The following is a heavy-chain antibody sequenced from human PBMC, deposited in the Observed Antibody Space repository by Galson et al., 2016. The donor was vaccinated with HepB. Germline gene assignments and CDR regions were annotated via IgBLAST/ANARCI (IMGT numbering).Heavy chain of an antibody. J-gene: IGHJ2*01. D-gene: IGHD4-17*01. V-gene: IGHV3-23*01. Sequence: SLRLSCAASGFTFNTLSMNWVRQAPGKGLEWVSSITRSGGDTYYADSVKGRFTISRDNSKNTLYLQMNSLIPEDTALYYCAKDHHDYGDSWYFDLWGRGTLVTVSS. CDR2: ITRSGGDT. CDR3: AKDHHDYGDSWYFDL. CDR1: GFTFNTLS.